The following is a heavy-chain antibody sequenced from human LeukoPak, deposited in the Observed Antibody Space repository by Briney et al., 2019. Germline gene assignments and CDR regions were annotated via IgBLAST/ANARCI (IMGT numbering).Heavy chain of an antibody. V-gene: IGHV3-21*01. Sequence: GVSVSLLCAPAGFILSSERLRWVRQSPGKGGEGVSTIYSGSENIYYADSGKGRFTVSRAKGKTSMYLQMDSLRAEDTAVYYCARDLPVADTYHYFDPWGQGALVTVSS. J-gene: IGHJ4*02. D-gene: IGHD6-19*01. CDR2: IYSGSENI. CDR3: ARDLPVADTYHYFDP. CDR1: GFILSSER.